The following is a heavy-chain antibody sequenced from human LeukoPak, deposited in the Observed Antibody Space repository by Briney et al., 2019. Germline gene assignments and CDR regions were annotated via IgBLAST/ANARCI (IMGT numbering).Heavy chain of an antibody. CDR1: GYTFTSYD. D-gene: IGHD6-13*01. V-gene: IGHV1-18*01. CDR2: ISAYNGNT. Sequence: GASVKVSCKASGYTFTSYDINWVRQAPGQGLEWMGWISAYNGNTNYAQKLQGRVTMTTDTSTSTAYMELRSLRSDDTAVYYCARRKGIAAADTYYYYYMDVWGKGTTVTISS. J-gene: IGHJ6*03. CDR3: ARRKGIAAADTYYYYYMDV.